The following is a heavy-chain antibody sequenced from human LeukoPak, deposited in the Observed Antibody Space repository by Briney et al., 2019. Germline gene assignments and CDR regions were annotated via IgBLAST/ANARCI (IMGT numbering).Heavy chain of an antibody. V-gene: IGHV3-7*04. CDR3: ARERYDAFDI. J-gene: IGHJ3*02. CDR1: GFIFSSYW. CDR2: IKQDGSEK. D-gene: IGHD4-17*01. Sequence: GGSLRLSCAASGFIFSSYWMNWVRQARAKGLEWVANIKQDGSEKYYVDSVKGRFTISRDNAKNSLYRQMNSLRAENTAVYYCARERYDAFDIWGQGTMVTVSS.